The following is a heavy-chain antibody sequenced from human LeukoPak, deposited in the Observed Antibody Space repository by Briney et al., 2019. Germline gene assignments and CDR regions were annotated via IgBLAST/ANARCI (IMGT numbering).Heavy chain of an antibody. V-gene: IGHV3-20*04. CDR3: ARVGNHDYGGFFDY. Sequence: PGGSLRLSCAASGFTFDDYGMSWVRQAPGKGLEWVSGINWNGGSTGYADSVKGRFTISRDNAKNSLYLQMNSLRAEDTALYYCARVGNHDYGGFFDYWGQGTLVTVSS. D-gene: IGHD4-23*01. CDR1: GFTFDDYG. CDR2: INWNGGST. J-gene: IGHJ4*02.